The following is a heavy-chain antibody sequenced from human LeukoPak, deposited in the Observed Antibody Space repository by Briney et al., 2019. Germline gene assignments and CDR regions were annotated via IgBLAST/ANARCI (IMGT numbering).Heavy chain of an antibody. V-gene: IGHV3-33*01. D-gene: IGHD4-17*01. CDR3: ARDALPYGDYSYFDY. CDR1: GFTFSSYG. CDR2: IWYDGSNK. Sequence: GGSLRISCAASGFTFSSYGMHWVRQAPGKGLEWVAVIWYDGSNKYYADSVKGRFTISRDNSKNTLYLQMNSLRAEDTAVYYCARDALPYGDYSYFDYWGQGTLVTVSS. J-gene: IGHJ4*02.